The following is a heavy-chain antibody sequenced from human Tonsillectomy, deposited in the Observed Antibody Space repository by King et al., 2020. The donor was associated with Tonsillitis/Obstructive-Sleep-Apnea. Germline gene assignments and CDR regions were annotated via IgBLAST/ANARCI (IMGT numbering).Heavy chain of an antibody. J-gene: IGHJ4*02. V-gene: IGHV3-21*01. CDR1: GFSFHYYT. Sequence: QLVQSGGGLVKPGGSLRLSCAASGFSFHYYTLEWVRQAPGKGLEWVSSIDGTGNHIYYADSVKGRFTVSRDNTKNALYLKMTILRAEDTALYYCTRALSTAYLDSWGQGTLVTVSS. CDR2: IDGTGNHI. CDR3: TRALSTAYLDS.